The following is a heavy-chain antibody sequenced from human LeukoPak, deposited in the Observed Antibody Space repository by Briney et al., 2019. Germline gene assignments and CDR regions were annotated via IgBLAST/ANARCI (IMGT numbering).Heavy chain of an antibody. CDR3: AKGRVVVAATPLY. J-gene: IGHJ4*02. V-gene: IGHV3-23*01. D-gene: IGHD2-15*01. Sequence: GGSLRLSCAASGFTFSSYVMSWVRQAPGKGLEWVSAISGSGGSTYYADSVKGRFTISRDNSKNTLYLQMNSLRAEDAAIYYCAKGRVVVAATPLYWGQGALVTVSS. CDR1: GFTFSSYV. CDR2: ISGSGGST.